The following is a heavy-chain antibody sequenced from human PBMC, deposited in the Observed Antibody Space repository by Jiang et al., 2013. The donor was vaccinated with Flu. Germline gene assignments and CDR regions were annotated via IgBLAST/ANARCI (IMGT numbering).Heavy chain of an antibody. CDR3: ARDGGALSVVVTCLDS. CDR2: YFGGGSP. J-gene: IGHJ4*02. D-gene: IGHD2-21*02. CDR1: GVSITGHY. V-gene: IGHV4-59*11. Sequence: LLKPSETLSLSCTVSGVSITGHYWSWIRQPPGKGLEYIAYYFGGGSPTYNPSLESRVTMSVDTSKNQLSLKLNSVIAADTAIYYCARDGGALSVVVTCLDSWGQGALVTVSS.